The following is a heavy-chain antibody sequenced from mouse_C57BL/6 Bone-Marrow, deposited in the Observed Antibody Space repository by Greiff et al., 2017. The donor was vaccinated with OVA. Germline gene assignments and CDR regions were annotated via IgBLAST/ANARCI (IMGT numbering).Heavy chain of an antibody. J-gene: IGHJ3*01. CDR3: ARLGIYYGPWFAY. D-gene: IGHD2-1*01. V-gene: IGHV7-3*01. CDR1: GFTFTDYY. Sequence: EVKVVESGGGLVQPGGSLSLSCAASGFTFTDYYMSWVRQPPGKALEWLGFIRNKANGYTTEYSASVKGRFTISRDNSQSILYLQMNALRAEDSATYYCARLGIYYGPWFAYWGQGTLVTVSA. CDR2: IRNKANGYTT.